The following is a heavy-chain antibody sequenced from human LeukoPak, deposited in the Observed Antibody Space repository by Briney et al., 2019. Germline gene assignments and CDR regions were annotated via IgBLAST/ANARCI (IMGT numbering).Heavy chain of an antibody. V-gene: IGHV1-69*13. CDR2: IIPIFGTA. CDR1: GYTFTSYA. Sequence: SVKVSCKASGYTFTSYAISWVRQAPGQGLEWMGGIIPIFGTANYAQKFQGRVTITADESTSPAYMELSSLRSEDTAVYYCATITMIVVGWGQGTLVTVSS. J-gene: IGHJ4*02. D-gene: IGHD3-22*01. CDR3: ATITMIVVG.